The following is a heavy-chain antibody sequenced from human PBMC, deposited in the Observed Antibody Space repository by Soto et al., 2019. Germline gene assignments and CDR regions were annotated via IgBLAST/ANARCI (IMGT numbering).Heavy chain of an antibody. CDR1: GYTFTSYG. D-gene: IGHD2-15*01. V-gene: IGHV1-18*01. Sequence: ASVKVSFKASGYTFTSYGISWVRQAPGQGLEWMGWISAYNGNTNYAQKLRGRVTMTTDTSTSTAYMELRSLRSDDTAVYYCARDWYCSSGSCLDAFDIWGQGTMVTVSS. J-gene: IGHJ3*02. CDR3: ARDWYCSSGSCLDAFDI. CDR2: ISAYNGNT.